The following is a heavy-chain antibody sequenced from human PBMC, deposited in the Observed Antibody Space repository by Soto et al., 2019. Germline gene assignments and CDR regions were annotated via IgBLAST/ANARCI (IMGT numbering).Heavy chain of an antibody. CDR3: AKDVLAVLAGYEAFDV. J-gene: IGHJ3*01. D-gene: IGHD2-15*01. CDR2: ISWNGGSI. V-gene: IGHV3-9*01. Sequence: EVQLVESGGGLVQPGRSLRLSCAASGFKFDAYAMYWVRQAPGKGLEWVSGISWNGGSIGYADSVKGRFTISRDNAKNSLYLQMNSLTPEDTAWYYCAKDVLAVLAGYEAFDVWGQGTMVTVSS. CDR1: GFKFDAYA.